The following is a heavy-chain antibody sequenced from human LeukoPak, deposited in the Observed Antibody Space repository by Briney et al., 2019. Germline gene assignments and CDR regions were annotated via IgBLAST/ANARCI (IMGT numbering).Heavy chain of an antibody. V-gene: IGHV1-69*05. Sequence: SVKVSCKASGGTFSSYAISCVRQAPGQGLEWMGGIIPIFGTANYAQKFQGRVTITTDESTSTAYMELSSLRSEDTAVYYCARGAVGALSGAYPGEYYFDYWGQGTLVTVSS. J-gene: IGHJ4*02. CDR1: GGTFSSYA. CDR3: ARGAVGALSGAYPGEYYFDY. D-gene: IGHD1-26*01. CDR2: IIPIFGTA.